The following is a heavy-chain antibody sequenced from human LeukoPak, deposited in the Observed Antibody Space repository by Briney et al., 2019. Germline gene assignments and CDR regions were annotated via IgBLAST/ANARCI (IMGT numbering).Heavy chain of an antibody. V-gene: IGHV3-30*18. CDR3: AKDSLADIDY. CDR2: ISYDGNNK. CDR1: GFTFSSYG. Sequence: GGSLRLSCAASGFTFSSYGMHWVRQAPGKGLEWVAVISYDGNNKYYADSVKGRFTISRDNSKNTLYLQMNSLRAEDTAVYYCAKDSLADIDYWGQGTLVTVSS. D-gene: IGHD3-16*01. J-gene: IGHJ4*02.